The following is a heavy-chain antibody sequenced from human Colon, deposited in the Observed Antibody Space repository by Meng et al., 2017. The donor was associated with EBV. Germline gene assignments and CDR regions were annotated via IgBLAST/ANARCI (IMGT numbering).Heavy chain of an antibody. CDR1: GGSFRDYY. CDR3: ARRGPSGNFSP. V-gene: IGHV4-34*01. J-gene: IGHJ5*02. D-gene: IGHD3-10*01. CDR2: IDHRGNT. Sequence: GQRQKWGDGLLKPSETLSRSCAVYGGSFRDYYWTWIRHPPGKGLEWIGEIDHRGNTKYNPSLKSRVTISLDTSKKQFSLKVSSVTAADSAVYYCARRGPSGNFSPWSQGALVTVSS.